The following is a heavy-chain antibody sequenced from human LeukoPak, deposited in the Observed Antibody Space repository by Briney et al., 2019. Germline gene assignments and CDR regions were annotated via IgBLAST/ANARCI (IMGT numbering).Heavy chain of an antibody. J-gene: IGHJ4*02. Sequence: GGSLRLSCAASGFTFSSYGMSWVRQAPGKGLEWVSAISGSGGSTYYADSVKGRFTISRDNSKNTLYLQMNSLGAEDTAVYYCATDGVGSRGYGDLDYWGQGTLVTVSS. V-gene: IGHV3-23*01. D-gene: IGHD3-22*01. CDR1: GFTFSSYG. CDR3: ATDGVGSRGYGDLDY. CDR2: ISGSGGST.